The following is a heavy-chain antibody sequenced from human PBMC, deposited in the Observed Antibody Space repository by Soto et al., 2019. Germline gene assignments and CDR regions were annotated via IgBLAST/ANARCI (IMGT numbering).Heavy chain of an antibody. CDR1: GGSFSDFF. J-gene: IGHJ4*02. Sequence: QVQLQQWGAGLLKPSETLSLTCAVYGGSFSDFFWSWIRQPPGKGLEWIGESTHSRRTNYSPSLKSGVTISVDTSKNQFALKLSSVTAADTAVYYCARGTSTGTMSYWGQGTLVTVSS. V-gene: IGHV4-34*01. CDR3: ARGTSTGTMSY. CDR2: STHSRRT. D-gene: IGHD1-1*01.